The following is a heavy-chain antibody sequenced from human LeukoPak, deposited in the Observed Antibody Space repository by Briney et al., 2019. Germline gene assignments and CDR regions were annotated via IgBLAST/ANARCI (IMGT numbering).Heavy chain of an antibody. CDR2: IYYSGST. Sequence: NTSETLSLTCTVSGGSISSSSYYWGWIRQPPGKALEWIGSIYYSGSTYYNPSLKSRVTISVDTSKNQFSLHLRSVTAADTAVYYCAREFMTAVTTNYFDYWGQGTLVTVSS. D-gene: IGHD4-11*01. V-gene: IGHV4-39*07. CDR3: AREFMTAVTTNYFDY. CDR1: GGSISSSSYY. J-gene: IGHJ4*02.